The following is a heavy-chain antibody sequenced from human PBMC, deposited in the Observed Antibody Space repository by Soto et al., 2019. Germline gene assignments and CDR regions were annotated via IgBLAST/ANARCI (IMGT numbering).Heavy chain of an antibody. D-gene: IGHD3-9*01. CDR2: IKLDGSEI. CDR1: GFTFSSYW. CDR3: VRRDMTGGWGDF. V-gene: IGHV3-7*01. J-gene: IGHJ4*02. Sequence: EVQLVESGGGLAQPGGSLRLSCAASGFTFSSYWMSWVRQAPGKGLEWVANIKLDGSEIYYVDSVKGRFTISRDNAKNSVSLQMNSLTVEDSAVYYCVRRDMTGGWGDFWGQGTLVIVSS.